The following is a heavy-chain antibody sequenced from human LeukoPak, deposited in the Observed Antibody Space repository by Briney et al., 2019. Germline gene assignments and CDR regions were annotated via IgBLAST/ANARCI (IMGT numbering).Heavy chain of an antibody. CDR3: ARQTNSCHDY. CDR1: GFTLSGSH. V-gene: IGHV3-73*01. Sequence: GGSLRLSCAASGFTLSGSHMHWVRQAPGKGLEWVGHVRRNYETAYGASVKGRFTISRDDSENTAYLHMNNLKTEDTAIFFCARQTNSCHDYWGQGTLVTVSS. CDR2: VRRNYET. D-gene: IGHD2-2*01. J-gene: IGHJ4*02.